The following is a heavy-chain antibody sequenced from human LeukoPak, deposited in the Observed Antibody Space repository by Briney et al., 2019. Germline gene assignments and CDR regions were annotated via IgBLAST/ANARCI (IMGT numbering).Heavy chain of an antibody. CDR2: IYYSGST. Sequence: PSETLSLTCTVSGGSISSSSYYWSWIRQPPGKGLEWIGYIYYSGSTNYNPSLKSRVTISVDTSKNQFSLKLSSVTAADTAVYYCARGYYDFWSGYWDAFDIWGQGTMVTVSS. D-gene: IGHD3-3*01. CDR1: GGSISSSSYY. V-gene: IGHV4-61*01. CDR3: ARGYYDFWSGYWDAFDI. J-gene: IGHJ3*02.